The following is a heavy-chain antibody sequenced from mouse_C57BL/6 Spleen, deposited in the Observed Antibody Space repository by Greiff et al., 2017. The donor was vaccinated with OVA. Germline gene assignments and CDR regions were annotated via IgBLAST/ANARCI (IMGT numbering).Heavy chain of an antibody. Sequence: QVQLQQSGAELVRPGTSVKVSCKASGYAFTNYLIEWVKQRPGQGLAWIGVINPGSGGTNYNEKFKGKATLTADKSSSTAYMQLSSLTSEDSAVYFCARSDGSSSWFAYWGQGTLVTVSA. CDR2: INPGSGGT. CDR3: ARSDGSSSWFAY. D-gene: IGHD1-1*01. V-gene: IGHV1-54*01. CDR1: GYAFTNYL. J-gene: IGHJ3*01.